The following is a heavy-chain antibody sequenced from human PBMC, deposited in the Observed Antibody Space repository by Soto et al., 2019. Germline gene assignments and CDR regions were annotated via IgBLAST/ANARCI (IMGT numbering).Heavy chain of an antibody. V-gene: IGHV4-31*03. J-gene: IGHJ6*02. CDR3: ARGSSIAGLDYGMDV. CDR2: NYYSGIT. CDR1: GGSISSGGYY. Sequence: QVQLQESGPGLVKPSQTLSLTCTVSGGSISSGGYYWTWIRQHPGKGLEWIGYNYYSGITYYNPALQSRVTISLDTSKNQLSLKLSSVTAADTAVYYCARGSSIAGLDYGMDVWGQGNTVNVSS. D-gene: IGHD6-6*01.